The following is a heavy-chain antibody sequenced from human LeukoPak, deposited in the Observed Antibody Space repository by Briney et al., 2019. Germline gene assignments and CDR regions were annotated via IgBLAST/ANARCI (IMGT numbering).Heavy chain of an antibody. CDR2: IYTSRST. D-gene: IGHD1/OR15-1a*01. J-gene: IGHJ3*02. CDR1: GGSMSTYY. Sequence: SGTLTLSCTVSGGSMSTYYWSWIRQPPRKGLEWIGNIYTSRSTNYARPLQRRVTMSEDTAMTAFSLQLSSVPAAHTAVYYCAVSSPKQAFDIWG. CDR3: AVSSPKQAFDI. V-gene: IGHV4-4*08.